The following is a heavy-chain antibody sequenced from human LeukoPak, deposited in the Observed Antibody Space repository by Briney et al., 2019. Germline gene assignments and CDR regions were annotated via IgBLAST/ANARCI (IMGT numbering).Heavy chain of an antibody. CDR3: ARVPPYYYDSSGYYLYAFDY. D-gene: IGHD3-22*01. J-gene: IGHJ4*02. V-gene: IGHV1-69*04. Sequence: SVKVSCKASGGTFSSYAISWVRQAPGQGLEWMGRIIPILGIANCAQKFQGGVTITADKSTSTAYMELSSLRSEDTAVYYCARVPPYYYDSSGYYLYAFDYWGQGTLVTVSS. CDR2: IIPILGIA. CDR1: GGTFSSYA.